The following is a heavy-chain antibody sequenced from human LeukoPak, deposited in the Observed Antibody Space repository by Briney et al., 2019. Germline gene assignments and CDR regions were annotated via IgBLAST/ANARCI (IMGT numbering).Heavy chain of an antibody. D-gene: IGHD3-16*01. Sequence: AGGSLTLSCAASGFTVTSNYMSWVRQAPGKGMEWVSLIYSGGSKYYDDSVKGRFTISRHNSKNTLYLQMNSLRTEDTAVYYCAREIGGGASDYWGQGTLVTVSS. J-gene: IGHJ4*02. CDR3: AREIGGGASDY. CDR1: GFTVTSNY. CDR2: IYSGGSK. V-gene: IGHV3-53*04.